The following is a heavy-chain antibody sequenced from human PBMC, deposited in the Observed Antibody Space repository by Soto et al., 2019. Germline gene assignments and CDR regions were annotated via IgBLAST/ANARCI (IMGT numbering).Heavy chain of an antibody. CDR3: ARRGYYAISAFDI. CDR1: GGSISSSSYY. V-gene: IGHV4-39*01. CDR2: IYYSGST. Sequence: QLQLQESGPGLVKPSETLSLTCTVSGGSISSSSYYWGWIRQPPGKGLEWIGRIYYSGSTYYTPSLKSRVTISVDTSKNQFSLKLSSVTAADTAVYYCARRGYYAISAFDIWGQGTMVTVSS. D-gene: IGHD2-8*01. J-gene: IGHJ3*02.